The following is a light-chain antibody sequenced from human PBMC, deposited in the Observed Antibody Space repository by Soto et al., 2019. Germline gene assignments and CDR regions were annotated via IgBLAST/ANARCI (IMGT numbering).Light chain of an antibody. J-gene: IGKJ1*01. CDR3: QQYGRSVG. CDR2: EAS. V-gene: IGKV3-20*01. Sequence: TQSPSTLSGSVGGRGTLSCRTSQSLSTRSLAWYQQKPGQAPSLLIYEASTRAPGTPDRFSGSGSGTDFTLTVSRLEPEDFAVYYCQQYGRSVGFGQGTKVDIK. CDR1: QSLSTRS.